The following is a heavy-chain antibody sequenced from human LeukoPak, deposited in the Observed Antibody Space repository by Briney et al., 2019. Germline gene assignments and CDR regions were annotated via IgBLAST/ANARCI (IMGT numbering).Heavy chain of an antibody. J-gene: IGHJ4*02. CDR3: ARDPFDY. V-gene: IGHV4-38-2*02. Sequence: SETLSLTCTVSGYSISSGYYWGWIRQPPGKGLEWIGSIYHSGSTHYNPSLKSRVTISVDTSKNQFSQKLSSVTAADTAVYYCARDPFDYWGQGTLVTVSS. CDR1: GYSISSGYY. CDR2: IYHSGST.